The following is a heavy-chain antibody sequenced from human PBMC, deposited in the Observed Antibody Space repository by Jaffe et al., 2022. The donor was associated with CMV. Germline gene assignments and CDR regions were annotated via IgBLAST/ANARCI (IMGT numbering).Heavy chain of an antibody. J-gene: IGHJ6*03. CDR3: ARFPEEWLDGYYYYYMDV. CDR2: ISSSSSYI. V-gene: IGHV3-21*01. D-gene: IGHD3-3*01. CDR1: GFTFSSYS. Sequence: EVQLVESGGGLVKPGGSLRLSCAASGFTFSSYSMNWVRQAPGKGLEWVSSISSSSSYIYYADSVKGRFTISRDNAKNSLYLQMNSLRAEDTAVYYCARFPEEWLDGYYYYYMDVWGKGTTVTVSS.